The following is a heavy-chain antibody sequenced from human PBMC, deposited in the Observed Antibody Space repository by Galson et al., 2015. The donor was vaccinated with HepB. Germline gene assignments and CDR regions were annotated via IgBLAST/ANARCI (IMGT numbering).Heavy chain of an antibody. CDR1: GFTFSDYY. V-gene: IGHV3-11*04. CDR3: TRGRRPQDY. D-gene: IGHD6-25*01. J-gene: IGHJ4*02. CDR2: ISSSGSTI. Sequence: SLRLSCAASGFTFSDYYMSWIRQAPGKGLEWVSYISSSGSTIYYADSVRGRFTIARDNAKSSVYLQMNSLRAEDTAVYYCTRGRRPQDYWGQGTLVTVSS.